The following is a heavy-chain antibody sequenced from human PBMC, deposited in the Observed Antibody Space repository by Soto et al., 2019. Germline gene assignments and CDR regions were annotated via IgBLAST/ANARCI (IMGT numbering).Heavy chain of an antibody. V-gene: IGHV3-7*05. J-gene: IGHJ4*02. CDR3: ARDSPGKAAAGTFDY. D-gene: IGHD6-13*01. CDR1: GFTFSSYW. Sequence: GGSLRLSCAASGFTFSSYWMSWVRQAPGKGLEWVANIKQDGSEKYYVDSVKGRFTISRDNAKNSRYLQMNSLRAEDTAVYYCARDSPGKAAAGTFDYWGQGTLVTVSS. CDR2: IKQDGSEK.